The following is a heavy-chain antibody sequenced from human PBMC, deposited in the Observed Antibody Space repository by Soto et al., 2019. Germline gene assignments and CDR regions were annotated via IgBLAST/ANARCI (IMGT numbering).Heavy chain of an antibody. J-gene: IGHJ4*02. CDR1: GGSISSYY. D-gene: IGHD3-3*01. CDR3: ARVRATFFDFDY. CDR2: IYYSGST. V-gene: IGHV4-59*01. Sequence: SETLSLTCTVSGGSISSYYWSWIRQPPGKGLEWIGYIYYSGSTNYNPSLKSRVTISVDTSENQISLKLNSVTAADTAVYYCARVRATFFDFDYWGQGTLVTVSS.